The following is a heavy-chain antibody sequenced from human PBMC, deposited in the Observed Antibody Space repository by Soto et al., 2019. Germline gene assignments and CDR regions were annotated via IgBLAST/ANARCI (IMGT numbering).Heavy chain of an antibody. CDR3: ARHEDDYGDYVGYFDY. V-gene: IGHV4-39*01. J-gene: IGHJ4*02. Sequence: PSETLSLTCTVSGGSISSSSYYWGWIRQPPGKGLEWIGSIYYSGSTYYNPSLRSRVTISVDTSKNQFSLKLSSVTAADTAVYYCARHEDDYGDYVGYFDYWGQGTLVTVS. CDR2: IYYSGST. D-gene: IGHD4-17*01. CDR1: GGSISSSSYY.